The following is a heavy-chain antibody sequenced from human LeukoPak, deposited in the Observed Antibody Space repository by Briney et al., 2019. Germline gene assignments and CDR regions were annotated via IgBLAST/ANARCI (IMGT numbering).Heavy chain of an antibody. CDR1: GGTFSSYA. J-gene: IGHJ4*02. V-gene: IGHV1-69*04. Sequence: RASVKVSCKASGGTFSSYAISWVRQAPGQGLEWMGRIIPILGIANYAQKFQGRVTITADKSTSTAYMELSSLRSEDTAVYYCARDHVDYGDYSSLDDWGQGTLVTVSS. D-gene: IGHD4-17*01. CDR3: ARDHVDYGDYSSLDD. CDR2: IIPILGIA.